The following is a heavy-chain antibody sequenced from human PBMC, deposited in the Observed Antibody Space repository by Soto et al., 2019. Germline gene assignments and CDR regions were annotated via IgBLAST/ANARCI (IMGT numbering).Heavy chain of an antibody. CDR1: GYTFTSYA. CDR3: ARDRSHPLAYRAFDY. D-gene: IGHD2-2*01. V-gene: IGHV1-3*01. J-gene: IGHJ4*02. CDR2: INAGNGNT. Sequence: GASVKVSCKASGYTFTSYAMHWVRQAPGQRLEWMGWINAGNGNTKYSQKFQGRVAITRDTSASTAYMELSSLRSEDTAVYYCARDRSHPLAYRAFDYWGQGTLVTVSS.